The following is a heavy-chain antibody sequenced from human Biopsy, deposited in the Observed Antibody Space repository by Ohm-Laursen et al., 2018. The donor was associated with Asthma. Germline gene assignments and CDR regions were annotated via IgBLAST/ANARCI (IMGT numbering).Heavy chain of an antibody. D-gene: IGHD6-19*01. CDR1: GFTFSSYA. CDR3: AREGIAVAHFDY. CDR2: ISYDGSNK. V-gene: IGHV3-30-3*01. Sequence: SLRLSCAAPGFTFSSYAMHWVRQAPGKGLEWVAVISYDGSNKYYTDSVKGRFTISRDNSKNTLYLQMNSLRAEDTAVYYCAREGIAVAHFDYWGQGTLVTVSS. J-gene: IGHJ4*02.